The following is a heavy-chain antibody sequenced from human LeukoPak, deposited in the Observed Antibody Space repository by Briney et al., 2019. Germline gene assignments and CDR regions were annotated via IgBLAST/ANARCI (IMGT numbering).Heavy chain of an antibody. CDR2: ISGSGDSA. D-gene: IGHD6-19*01. V-gene: IGHV3-23*01. Sequence: GGSLRLSCAASGFTFSSNAMSWVRQAPGKGLEWVSGISGSGDSAYYADSVKGRFTISRDNSKNTLYLQMNSLRAEDTAVYYCAKAHSSGHKLDYWGQGTLVTVSS. CDR3: AKAHSSGHKLDY. CDR1: GFTFSSNA. J-gene: IGHJ4*02.